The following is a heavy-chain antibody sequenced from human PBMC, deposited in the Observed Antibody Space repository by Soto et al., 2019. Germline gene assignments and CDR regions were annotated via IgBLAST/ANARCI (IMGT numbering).Heavy chain of an antibody. CDR2: ICISSSTI. V-gene: IGHV3-48*02. D-gene: IGHD3-10*01. J-gene: IGHJ5*02. CDR1: GFTFSTYS. Sequence: GGSLRLSCAASGFTFSTYSMNWVRQAPGKGLEWVSYICISSSTIFYTDSVKGRFTVSRDNAKNSLYLQMNSLRDEDTALYYCARAGSYYYGSGSYPGLRFDPWGQGTLVTVSS. CDR3: ARAGSYYYGSGSYPGLRFDP.